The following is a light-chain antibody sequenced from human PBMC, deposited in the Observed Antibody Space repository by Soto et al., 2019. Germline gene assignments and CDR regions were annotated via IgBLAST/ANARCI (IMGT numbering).Light chain of an antibody. V-gene: IGKV3-20*01. CDR3: QQYGSSPALT. CDR1: QSVSSSY. J-gene: IGKJ4*01. CDR2: GAS. Sequence: EIVLTQSPGTLSLSPGERATLSCRASQSVSSSYLAWYQQKPGQAPRLLIYGASSRATGIPDRFSGSGSGTDFTLNIRRLEPEDFAVYYCQQYGSSPALTFGGGTKVDIK.